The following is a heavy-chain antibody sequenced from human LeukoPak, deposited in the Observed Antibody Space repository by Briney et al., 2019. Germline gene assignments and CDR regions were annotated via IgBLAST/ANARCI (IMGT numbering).Heavy chain of an antibody. CDR1: GGSFSGYY. CDR3: ARGDYGSGAYFDS. Sequence: PSETLSLTCAVYGGSFSGYYWSWIRQPPGKGLEWIGEINHSGSTIYNPSLKSRVTISLDTSKNQFSLKVKSVAVADTAVYYCARGDYGSGAYFDSWGQGTLVTVSS. V-gene: IGHV4-34*01. J-gene: IGHJ4*02. D-gene: IGHD3-10*01. CDR2: INHSGST.